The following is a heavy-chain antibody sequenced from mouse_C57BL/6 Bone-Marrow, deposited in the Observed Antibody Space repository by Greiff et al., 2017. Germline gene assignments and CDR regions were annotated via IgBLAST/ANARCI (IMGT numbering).Heavy chain of an antibody. Sequence: VQLQQPGAELVRPGSSVKLSCKASGYTFTSYWMHWVKQRPGQGLGWIGMIHPNSGSTNYNEKFKSKDTLTVDKSSSTAYMQLSSLTSEDSAVYYCARPLITAVVAHYAMDYWGQGTSVTVSS. V-gene: IGHV1-64*01. J-gene: IGHJ4*01. CDR3: ARPLITAVVAHYAMDY. CDR2: IHPNSGST. D-gene: IGHD1-1*01. CDR1: GYTFTSYW.